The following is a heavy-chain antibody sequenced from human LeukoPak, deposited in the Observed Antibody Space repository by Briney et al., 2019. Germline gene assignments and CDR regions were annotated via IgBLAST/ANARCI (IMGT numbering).Heavy chain of an antibody. J-gene: IGHJ6*02. V-gene: IGHV3-33*08. CDR1: GFTFSSYG. D-gene: IGHD3-3*01. CDR3: ARAGFWSGYPNYYYYGMDV. Sequence: GRSLRLSCAASGFTFSSYGMHWVRQAPGKGLEWVAVIWYDGSNKYYADSVKGRFTISRDNSKNTLYLQMNGLRAEDTAVYYCARAGFWSGYPNYYYYGMDVWGQGTTVTVSS. CDR2: IWYDGSNK.